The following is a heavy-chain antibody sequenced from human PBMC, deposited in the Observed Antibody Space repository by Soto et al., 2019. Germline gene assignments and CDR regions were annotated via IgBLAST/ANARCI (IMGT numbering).Heavy chain of an antibody. J-gene: IGHJ4*02. D-gene: IGHD2-2*01. CDR2: IYTSGST. CDR3: ARACSSNSCYDVFDY. CDR1: GGSISSYY. V-gene: IGHV4-4*07. Sequence: XATLSLTCTVCGGSISSYYWSWIRQPAGKGLEWIGRIYTSGSTNYNPSLKSRVTMSVDTSKNQFSLKLSSVTAADTAVYYCARACSSNSCYDVFDYWGQGTLVTGSS.